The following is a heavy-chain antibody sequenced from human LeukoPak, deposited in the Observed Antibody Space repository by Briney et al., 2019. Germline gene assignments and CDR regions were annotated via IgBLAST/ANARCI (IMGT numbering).Heavy chain of an antibody. CDR3: ARDRYCSSTSCNDY. CDR2: IYHSGST. J-gene: IGHJ4*02. CDR1: GYSISSGYY. Sequence: SETLSLTCTVSGYSISSGYYWGWIRQPPGKGLEWIGSIYHSGSTYYNPSLKSRATISVDTSKNQFSLKLSSVTAADTAVYYCARDRYCSSTSCNDYWGQGTLVTVSS. V-gene: IGHV4-38-2*02. D-gene: IGHD2-2*01.